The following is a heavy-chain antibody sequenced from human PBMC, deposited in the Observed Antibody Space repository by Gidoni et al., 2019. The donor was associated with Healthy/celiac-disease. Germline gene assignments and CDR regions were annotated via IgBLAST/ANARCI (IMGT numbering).Heavy chain of an antibody. V-gene: IGHV3-23*01. CDR3: AKNGNRGAARPDGMDV. J-gene: IGHJ6*02. Sequence: EVQLLESGGGLVQPGGSLRLSCAASGFTFSSYAMSWVRQAPGKGLGWVSAIGGSGGSTYYADSVKGRFTISRDNSKNTLYLQMNSLRAEDTAVYYCAKNGNRGAARPDGMDVWGQGTTVTVSS. CDR2: IGGSGGST. CDR1: GFTFSSYA. D-gene: IGHD6-6*01.